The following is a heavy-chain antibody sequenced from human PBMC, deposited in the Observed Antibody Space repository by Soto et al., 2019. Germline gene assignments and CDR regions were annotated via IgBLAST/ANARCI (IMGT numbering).Heavy chain of an antibody. D-gene: IGHD2-2*01. CDR2: ISYDGSNK. V-gene: IGHV3-30-3*01. CDR1: GFTFSSYA. Sequence: PGGSLRLSCAASGFTFSSYAMHWVRQAPGKGLEWVAVISYDGSNKYYADSVKGRFTISRDNSKNTLYLQMNSLRAEDTAVYYCARDRPAAIPRDYYYYYGMDVWGQGTTVTVSS. J-gene: IGHJ6*02. CDR3: ARDRPAAIPRDYYYYYGMDV.